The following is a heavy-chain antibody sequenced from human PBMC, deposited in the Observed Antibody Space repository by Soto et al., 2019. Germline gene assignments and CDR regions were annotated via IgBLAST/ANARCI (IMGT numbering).Heavy chain of an antibody. CDR1: GFTFNNYG. V-gene: IGHV3-30*18. CDR3: TKILGYCSSSSCANAFYYYYGMDV. CDR2: ISYDGVNR. J-gene: IGHJ6*02. Sequence: GGSLRLSCAASGFTFNNYGMHWVRQAPGKGLEWVAVISYDGVNRYYADSVKGRFTISRDNPKNTLYLQMNSLRAEDTAVYYCTKILGYCSSSSCANAFYYYYGMDVWGHGTTVTVSS. D-gene: IGHD2-2*01.